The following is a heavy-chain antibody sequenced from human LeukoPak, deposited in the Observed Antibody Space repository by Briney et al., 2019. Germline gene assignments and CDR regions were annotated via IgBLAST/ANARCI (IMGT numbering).Heavy chain of an antibody. V-gene: IGHV3-74*01. CDR2: IDSDGSST. CDR1: GFIFSNNW. J-gene: IGHJ4*02. CDR3: ASNWAYDYVVQSY. Sequence: GGSLRLSCAASGFIFSNNWMHWVRQAPGKGLVWVSRIDSDGSSTNYADSVKGRFTISRDNSKSTLYLQMNSLKAEDTAVYYCASNWAYDYVVQSYWGQGTLVTVSS. D-gene: IGHD3-16*01.